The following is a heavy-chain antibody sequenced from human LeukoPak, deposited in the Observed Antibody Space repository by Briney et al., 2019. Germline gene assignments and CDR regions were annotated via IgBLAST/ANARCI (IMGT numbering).Heavy chain of an antibody. D-gene: IGHD3-22*01. V-gene: IGHV4-34*01. CDR3: SRGLDSRKLGY. CDR2: INHSGST. Sequence: KASETLSLTCAVYGGSFSGYYWSWIRQPPGKGLEWIGEINHSGSTNYNPSLKSRVTISVDTSKNQFSLKLNSVTAADTAVYFCSRGLDSRKLGYWGQGTLVTVSS. J-gene: IGHJ4*02. CDR1: GGSFSGYY.